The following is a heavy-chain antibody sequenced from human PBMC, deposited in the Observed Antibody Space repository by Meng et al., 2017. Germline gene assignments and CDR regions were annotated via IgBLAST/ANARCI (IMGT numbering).Heavy chain of an antibody. Sequence: QVNVVQFGAEGKTPGASANTSVKASGYTFTDAYIHWVRQAPGQGLEWMGRIIPRSSDANSAQKFQGRVTLTWDTSINTAYMELSSLRSDDTAIYYCARDGGNYDFDYWGQGTLVTVSS. V-gene: IGHV1-2*06. CDR1: GYTFTDAY. D-gene: IGHD1-7*01. CDR2: IIPRSSDA. CDR3: ARDGGNYDFDY. J-gene: IGHJ4*02.